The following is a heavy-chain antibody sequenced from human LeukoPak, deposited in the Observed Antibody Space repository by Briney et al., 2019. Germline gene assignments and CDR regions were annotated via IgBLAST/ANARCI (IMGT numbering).Heavy chain of an antibody. V-gene: IGHV3-7*01. CDR2: MYPTGSQK. CDR1: QFTFNGAW. CDR3: AIWTSGNY. J-gene: IGHJ4*02. D-gene: IGHD1-1*01. Sequence: GGSLRLSCADSQFTFNGAWMNWGRQAPGKGVEWVAHMYPTGSQKHYVDSVRGGVTISKDNPGASLYLDMHSLRAEDTAIYYCAIWTSGNYWGQGTLVTVSS.